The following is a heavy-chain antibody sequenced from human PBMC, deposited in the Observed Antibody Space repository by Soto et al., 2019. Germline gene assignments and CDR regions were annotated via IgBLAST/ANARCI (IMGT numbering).Heavy chain of an antibody. J-gene: IGHJ4*02. Sequence: SVKVSCKASGGTFSSYAISWVRQAPGQGLEWMGEIIPIFGTANYAQKFQGRVTITADESTSTAYMELSSLRSEDTALYYCARDLPNYYDSSAPFDYWGQGTLVTVSS. V-gene: IGHV1-69*13. CDR3: ARDLPNYYDSSAPFDY. CDR1: GGTFSSYA. D-gene: IGHD3-22*01. CDR2: IIPIFGTA.